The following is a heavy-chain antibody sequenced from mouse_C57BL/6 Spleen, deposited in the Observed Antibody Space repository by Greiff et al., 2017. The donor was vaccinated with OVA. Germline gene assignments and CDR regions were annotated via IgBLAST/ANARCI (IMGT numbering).Heavy chain of an antibody. CDR3: ARHEGRRLPYYGNYVYFDV. J-gene: IGHJ1*03. D-gene: IGHD2-1*01. CDR2: FYPGSGSI. Sequence: QVQLQQSGAELVKPGASVKLSCKASGYTFTEYTIHWVKQRSGQGLEWIGWFYPGSGSIKYNEKFKDKATLTADKSSSTVYMELSRLTSEDSAVYFCARHEGRRLPYYGNYVYFDVWGTGTTVTVSS. CDR1: GYTFTEYT. V-gene: IGHV1-62-2*01.